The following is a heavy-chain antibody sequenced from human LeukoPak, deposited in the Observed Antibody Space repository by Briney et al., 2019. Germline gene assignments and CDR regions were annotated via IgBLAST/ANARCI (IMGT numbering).Heavy chain of an antibody. D-gene: IGHD6-13*01. Sequence: ASVKVSCKASGYTLTSYGISWVRQAPGQGLEWMGWISAYNGNTNYAQKLQGRVTMTTDTSTSTAYMELRSLRSDDTAVYYCAREASTPSSWYGVYYYYYYGMDVWGQGNTVTVSS. CDR2: ISAYNGNT. CDR1: GYTLTSYG. J-gene: IGHJ6*02. CDR3: AREASTPSSWYGVYYYYYYGMDV. V-gene: IGHV1-18*01.